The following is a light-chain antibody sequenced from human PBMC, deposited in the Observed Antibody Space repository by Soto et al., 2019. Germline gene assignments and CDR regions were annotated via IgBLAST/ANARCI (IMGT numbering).Light chain of an antibody. CDR1: SIDVGSYNL. CDR3: CSYAGSSTFV. V-gene: IGLV2-23*03. J-gene: IGLJ1*01. CDR2: EGS. Sequence: SVLTQPAPVSRAPGPSITLSLPGTSIDVGSYNLVSWYQQHPGKAPKLMIYEGSKRPSGVSNRFSGSKSGNTASLTISGLQAEDEADYYCCSYAGSSTFVFGTGTKVTVL.